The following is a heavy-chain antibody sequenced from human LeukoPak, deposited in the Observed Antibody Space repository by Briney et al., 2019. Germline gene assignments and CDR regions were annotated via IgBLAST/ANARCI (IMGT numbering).Heavy chain of an antibody. J-gene: IGHJ4*02. V-gene: IGHV1-18*01. D-gene: IGHD5-18*01. CDR2: ISASSGDT. CDR3: AKAGYIYGSGDFDY. Sequence: ASVKVSCKASGYSFTDYGITWVRQAPGQGLERMGWISASSGDTKYAQKLQGRVTMTTDTSTSTAYMELRSLRSDDTAVYYCAKAGYIYGSGDFDYWGQGTLVTVSS. CDR1: GYSFTDYG.